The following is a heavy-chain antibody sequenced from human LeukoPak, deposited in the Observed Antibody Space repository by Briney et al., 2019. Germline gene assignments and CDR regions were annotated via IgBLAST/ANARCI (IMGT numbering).Heavy chain of an antibody. D-gene: IGHD5-24*01. J-gene: IGHJ4*02. CDR3: ARAYGSLVDY. V-gene: IGHV4-34*01. CDR1: GGSFSGYY. CDR2: INHSGGT. Sequence: SETLSLTCAVYGGSFSGYYWSWIRQPPGKGLEWIGEINHSGGTNYNPSLKSRVTISVDTSKNQFSLKLSSVTAADTAVYYCARAYGSLVDYWGQGTLVTVSS.